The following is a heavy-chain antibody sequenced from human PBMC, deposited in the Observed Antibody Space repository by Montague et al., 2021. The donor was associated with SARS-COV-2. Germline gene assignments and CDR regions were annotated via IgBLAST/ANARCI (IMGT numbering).Heavy chain of an antibody. CDR1: GFTFSSYA. Sequence: SLRLSCAASGFTFSSYAMHWVRQAPGKGLEWVAVISYDGINKYYADSVKGRFTIFRDNSKNTLYLQMNSLRGEDTAVYYCATDPDDYSYYGAFDYWGQGTLVTVSS. D-gene: IGHD4-11*01. CDR2: ISYDGINK. CDR3: ATDPDDYSYYGAFDY. J-gene: IGHJ4*02. V-gene: IGHV3-30-3*01.